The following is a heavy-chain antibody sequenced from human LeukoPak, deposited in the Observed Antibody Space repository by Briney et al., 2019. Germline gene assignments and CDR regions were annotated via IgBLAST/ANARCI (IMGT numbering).Heavy chain of an antibody. D-gene: IGHD4-17*01. V-gene: IGHV3-23*01. J-gene: IGHJ4*02. CDR3: AKSGRGDHFDY. CDR1: GFTFGSYA. CDR2: ISGSGGST. Sequence: GGSLRLSCAASGFTFGSYAMSWVRQAPGKGLEWVSAISGSGGSTYYADSVKGRFTISRDNSKNTLYLQMNGLRAEDTAVYYCAKSGRGDHFDYWGQGTLVTVSS.